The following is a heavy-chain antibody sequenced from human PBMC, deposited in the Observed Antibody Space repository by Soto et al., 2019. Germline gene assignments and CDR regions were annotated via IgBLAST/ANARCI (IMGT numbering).Heavy chain of an antibody. CDR3: AHKTDSSSSLGQLDS. CDR1: GFSLSTSGVG. V-gene: IGHV2-5*02. Sequence: QITLKESGPTLVKPTQTLTLTCTFSGFSLSTSGVGVAWIRQPPGKALEWLALIYWDDDKRYSPSLKSRLTITKHTSKNQVVLTMTNMDPVDTATYYCAHKTDSSSSLGQLDSWGQGKLVTVSS. D-gene: IGHD6-6*01. CDR2: IYWDDDK. J-gene: IGHJ4*02.